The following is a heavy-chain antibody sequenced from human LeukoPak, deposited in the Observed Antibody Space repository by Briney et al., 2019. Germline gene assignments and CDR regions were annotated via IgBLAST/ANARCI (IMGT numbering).Heavy chain of an antibody. CDR1: GFSLTTSAVG. D-gene: IGHD2-15*01. CDR3: AKGGMVDFDH. CDR2: IYWDDDK. Sequence: KESGPTLVNPTQTLTLTCTCSGFSLTTSAVGVGWIRQPPGKALEWLALIYWDDDKRYSPSLKSRLTITKDTSKNQVVLTMTYMDPVDTATYCCAKGGMVDFDHWGQGILVTVSS. J-gene: IGHJ4*02. V-gene: IGHV2-5*02.